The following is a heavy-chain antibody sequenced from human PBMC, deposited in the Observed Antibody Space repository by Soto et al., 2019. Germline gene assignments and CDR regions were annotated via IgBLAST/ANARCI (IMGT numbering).Heavy chain of an antibody. CDR1: GFTFTSYG. CDR2: ISYDGSKK. D-gene: IGHD3-10*01. CDR3: AKTWFGEDNYGMDV. Sequence: QVQLVESGGGVVQPGTSLRLSCAASGFTFTSYGLHWVRQAPGKGLEWVAGISYDGSKKYFADSVKGRFTISRDNPRSTLFLEMNSLRGEETAIYYCAKTWFGEDNYGMDVWGQGTTVTVSS. V-gene: IGHV3-30*18. J-gene: IGHJ6*02.